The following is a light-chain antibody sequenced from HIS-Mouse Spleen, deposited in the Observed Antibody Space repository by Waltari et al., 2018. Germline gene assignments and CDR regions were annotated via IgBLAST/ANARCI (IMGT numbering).Light chain of an antibody. J-gene: IGLJ1*01. CDR1: ALPKQY. CDR3: QSADSSGTYV. V-gene: IGLV3-25*03. Sequence: SYELTQPPSVSVSPGQTARITCSGDALPKQYAYWYQQKPGQAPVLVIDKDSERPSGIPERFSGSSSGTTVTFTISGVQAEDEADYYCQSADSSGTYVFGTGTKVTVL. CDR2: KDS.